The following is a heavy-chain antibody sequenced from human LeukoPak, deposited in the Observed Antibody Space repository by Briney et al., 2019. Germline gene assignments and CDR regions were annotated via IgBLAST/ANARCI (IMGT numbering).Heavy chain of an antibody. V-gene: IGHV4-34*11. CDR3: ARAWINPERRAFDM. J-gene: IGHJ3*02. D-gene: IGHD5-12*01. CDR1: GGSFSGYY. Sequence: SETLSLTCAVYGGSFSGYYWSWIRQPPGKGLEWIGYIFSSGTTHYNPSLRSRVTMSIDTPKNHFSLNLSSVAAADTAIYYCARAWINPERRAFDMWSQGSLVTVSS. CDR2: IFSSGTT.